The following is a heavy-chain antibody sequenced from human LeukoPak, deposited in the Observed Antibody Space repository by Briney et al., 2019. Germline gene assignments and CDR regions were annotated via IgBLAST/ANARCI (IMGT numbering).Heavy chain of an antibody. D-gene: IGHD2-15*01. CDR1: GFTVSSNY. J-gene: IGHJ4*02. Sequence: GSLRLSCAASGFTVSSNYMSWVRQAPGKGLEWVSVIYSGGSTYYADSVKGRFTISRHNSKNTLYLQMNSLRAEDTAVYYCAREGVNCSGGSCYSRGFDYWGQGTLVTVSS. CDR3: AREGVNCSGGSCYSRGFDY. V-gene: IGHV3-53*04. CDR2: IYSGGST.